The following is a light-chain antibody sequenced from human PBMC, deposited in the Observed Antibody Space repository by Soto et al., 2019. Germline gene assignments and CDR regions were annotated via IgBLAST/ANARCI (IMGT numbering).Light chain of an antibody. CDR2: TND. CDR3: AAWDDSLNGLI. J-gene: IGLJ2*01. CDR1: HSNIGANT. V-gene: IGLV1-44*01. Sequence: QSVLSQPPSASGTPGQRVSLSCSGSHSNIGANTVNWYQHVPGAAPTLLIYTNDQRPSGVAGRFSGSKSGTSASLAISGLQSDDEGRYYCAAWDDSLNGLIFGGGTKLTVL.